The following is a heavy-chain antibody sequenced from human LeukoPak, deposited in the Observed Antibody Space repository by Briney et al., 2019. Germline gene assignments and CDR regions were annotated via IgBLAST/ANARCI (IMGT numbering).Heavy chain of an antibody. V-gene: IGHV4-31*03. CDR3: ARSAYGDYDYYYFDY. J-gene: IGHJ4*02. D-gene: IGHD4-17*01. CDR1: GGSISSGGYY. Sequence: SETLSLTCTVSGGSISSGGYYWSWIRQHPGKGLEWIGYIYYSGSTYYNPSLKSRVTISVDTSKNQFSLKLSSVTAADTAVYYCARSAYGDYDYYYFDYWGQGTLVTVSS. CDR2: IYYSGST.